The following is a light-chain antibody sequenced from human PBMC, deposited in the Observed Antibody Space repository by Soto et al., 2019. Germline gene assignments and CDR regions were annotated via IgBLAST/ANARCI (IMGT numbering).Light chain of an antibody. J-gene: IGLJ1*01. Sequence: QSALTQPASVSGSPGQSIAISCTGTSSDVGAYDYVSWYQQHPGKAPKLMIYDVSNRPTGVSNPFSGSKSGNTASLTISGLQAEDEADYYCRSYTISNTPLYVFGTGTKVTVL. CDR2: DVS. CDR1: SSDVGAYDY. CDR3: RSYTISNTPLYV. V-gene: IGLV2-14*01.